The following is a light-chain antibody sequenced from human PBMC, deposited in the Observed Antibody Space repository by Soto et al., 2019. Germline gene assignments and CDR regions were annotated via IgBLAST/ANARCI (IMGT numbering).Light chain of an antibody. CDR1: QSVSRNF. J-gene: IGKJ1*01. CDR2: GAA. Sequence: EIVLTQSPGTLSLSPGDRATLSCRASQSVSRNFLAWYQRKPGQAPRLLMYGAAFRTTGTPDRFSGSGSGTDFTLTISRLEPEDFAVFYCQQYGTSPPTFGQGTKVEMK. CDR3: QQYGTSPPT. V-gene: IGKV3-20*01.